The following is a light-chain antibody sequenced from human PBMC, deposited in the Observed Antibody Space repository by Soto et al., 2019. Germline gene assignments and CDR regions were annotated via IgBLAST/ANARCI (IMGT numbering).Light chain of an antibody. Sequence: DIQMTQSPSTLSGSVGDRVTITCRASQTIDTFVNWYQQKPGRAPKLLIFAASTLHSGVPSRFSGSGSGTDFTLTITSLQPEDSATYYCQQSYVTPLTFGGGTKVDIK. CDR3: QQSYVTPLT. CDR2: AAS. J-gene: IGKJ4*01. CDR1: QTIDTF. V-gene: IGKV1-39*01.